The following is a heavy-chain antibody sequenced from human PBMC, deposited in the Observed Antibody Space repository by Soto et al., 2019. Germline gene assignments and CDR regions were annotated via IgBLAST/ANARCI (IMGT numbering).Heavy chain of an antibody. CDR3: ARGPIIGYCSRGSRNRFDF. CDR1: GSSLSSGSYY. J-gene: IGHJ4*02. Sequence: PSETLSLTCTVSGSSLSSGSYYWTWIRQPPGKGLEWIGYIYDSGSANYNPSLKSRVTISGDTSKNQFSLKLTSVTAADTAVYYCARGPIIGYCSRGSRNRFDFSGQGTLGTV. D-gene: IGHD2-15*01. V-gene: IGHV4-61*01. CDR2: IYDSGSA.